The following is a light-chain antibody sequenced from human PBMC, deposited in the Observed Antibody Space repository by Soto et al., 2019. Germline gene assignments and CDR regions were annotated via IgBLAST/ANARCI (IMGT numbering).Light chain of an antibody. CDR1: QDISNW. CDR2: AAS. Sequence: DIQMTQSPSSVSASVGDRVTISCRASQDISNWLAWYQQKPGEAPKFLIYAASNLQSGVPSKFSGGGSGTDFTLTISSLQPEDFAVYYCQQDRRFPFTFGQGTRLDIK. CDR3: QQDRRFPFT. V-gene: IGKV1-12*01. J-gene: IGKJ5*01.